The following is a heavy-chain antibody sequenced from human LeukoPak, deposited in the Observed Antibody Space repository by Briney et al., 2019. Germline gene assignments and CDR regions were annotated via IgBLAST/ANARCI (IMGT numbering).Heavy chain of an antibody. J-gene: IGHJ6*02. CDR2: IIPILGIA. Sequence: SVKVSCKASGGTFSSYAISWVRQAPGQGLEWMGRIIPILGIANYAQKFQGRVTITADKSTSTAYVELSSLRSEDTAVYYCARSLGLGTPSYYGMDVWGQGTTVTVSS. V-gene: IGHV1-69*04. D-gene: IGHD1-14*01. CDR3: ARSLGLGTPSYYGMDV. CDR1: GGTFSSYA.